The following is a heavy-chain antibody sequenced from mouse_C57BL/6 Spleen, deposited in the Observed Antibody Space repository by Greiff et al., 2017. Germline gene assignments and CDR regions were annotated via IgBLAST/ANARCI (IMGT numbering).Heavy chain of an antibody. Sequence: QVQLKESGAELVRPGASVTLSCKASGYTFTDYEMHWVKQTPVHGLEWIGAIDPETGGTAYNQKFKGKAILTADKSSSTAYMELRSLTSEDSADYYCTRFYYDYDGFAYWGQGTLVTVAA. V-gene: IGHV1-15*01. D-gene: IGHD2-4*01. CDR1: GYTFTDYE. J-gene: IGHJ3*01. CDR3: TRFYYDYDGFAY. CDR2: IDPETGGT.